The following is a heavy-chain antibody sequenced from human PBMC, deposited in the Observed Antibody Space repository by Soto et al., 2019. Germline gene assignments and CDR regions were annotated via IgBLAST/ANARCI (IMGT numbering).Heavy chain of an antibody. J-gene: IGHJ4*02. CDR2: ITSTGSTR. CDR1: GFTFSSYE. CDR3: ARGYCTSSACHWNFDY. D-gene: IGHD2-8*02. Sequence: EVQLVESGGDLVQPGGSLRLSCAASGFTFSSYEMNWVRQAPGKGLAWVSDITSTGSTRYYADSVKGRFTISRDNAKNSLYLQMNSLRAEDTAVYYCARGYCTSSACHWNFDYWGQGTLVTLSS. V-gene: IGHV3-48*03.